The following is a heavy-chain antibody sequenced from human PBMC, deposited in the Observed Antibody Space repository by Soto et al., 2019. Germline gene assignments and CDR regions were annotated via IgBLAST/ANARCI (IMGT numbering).Heavy chain of an antibody. CDR1: GLRFIDYF. Sequence: PGGSLRLSCTASGLRFIDYFMAWVRQAPGKGLEWVSSIDYSGSSTPNANSVAGRFTISRDNTKNLLYLQMNNLRADDTAVYYCAREYYAFFDYWGQGALVTVSS. CDR3: AREYYAFFDY. CDR2: IDYSGSST. V-gene: IGHV3-11*01. J-gene: IGHJ4*02. D-gene: IGHD3-16*01.